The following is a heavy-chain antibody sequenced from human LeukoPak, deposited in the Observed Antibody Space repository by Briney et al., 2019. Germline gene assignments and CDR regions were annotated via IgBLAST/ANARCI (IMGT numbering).Heavy chain of an antibody. J-gene: IGHJ4*02. Sequence: YPGGSLRLSYAASGFTFSNYWMHWVRQAPGEALMWVSRIKSDGSSTTYADSVKGRFTISRDNAKNTLYLQMNSLRAEDTAVYYCARDKGDYDTSGSLFVFGGQGTLITVSS. V-gene: IGHV3-74*01. CDR3: ARDKGDYDTSGSLFVF. CDR2: IKSDGSST. CDR1: GFTFSNYW. D-gene: IGHD3-22*01.